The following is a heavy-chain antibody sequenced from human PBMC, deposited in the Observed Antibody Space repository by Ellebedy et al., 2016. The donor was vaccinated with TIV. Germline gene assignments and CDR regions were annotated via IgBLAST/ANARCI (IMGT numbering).Heavy chain of an antibody. CDR1: GYTFISYY. CDR3: SRVGPFGGNQEPGDC. V-gene: IGHV1-46*01. D-gene: IGHD1-14*01. CDR2: INPSGGGT. Sequence: AASVKVSCKASGYTFISYYMHWVRQAPGQGLEWMGIINPSGGGTNYAQKFQGRVNMTRDTSTSTVYMELSSLRPGDTAVYYCSRVGPFGGNQEPGDCWGQGTLVTVSS. J-gene: IGHJ4*02.